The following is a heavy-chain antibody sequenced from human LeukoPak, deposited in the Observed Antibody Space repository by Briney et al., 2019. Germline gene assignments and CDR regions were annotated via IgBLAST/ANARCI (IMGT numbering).Heavy chain of an antibody. CDR2: IYYSGST. V-gene: IGHV4-39*01. D-gene: IGHD6-6*01. CDR1: GGSISSSSDY. J-gene: IGHJ5*02. Sequence: SETLSLTCTVSGGSISSSSDYWGWIRQPPGKGLEWIGSIYYSGSTYYNPSLKSRVTISVDTSKNQFSLKLSSVTAADTAVYYCARPQYSSSSVWFDPWGQGTLVTVSS. CDR3: ARPQYSSSSVWFDP.